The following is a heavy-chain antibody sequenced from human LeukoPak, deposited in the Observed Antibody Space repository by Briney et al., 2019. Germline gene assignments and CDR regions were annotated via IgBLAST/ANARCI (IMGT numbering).Heavy chain of an antibody. CDR3: ARLAKVDPHDY. Sequence: PSETLSLTCAVYGGSFSGYYWSWIRQPPGKGLEWIGEINHSGSTNYNPSLKSRVTISVDTSKNQFSLKLSSVTAADTAVYYCARLAKVDPHDYWGQGTLVTFSS. V-gene: IGHV4-34*01. CDR2: INHSGST. J-gene: IGHJ4*02. D-gene: IGHD1-26*01. CDR1: GGSFSGYY.